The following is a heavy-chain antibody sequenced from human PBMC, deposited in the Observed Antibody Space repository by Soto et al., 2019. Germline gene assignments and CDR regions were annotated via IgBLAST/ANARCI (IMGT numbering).Heavy chain of an antibody. Sequence: GPLRRSGSASGFTLSRHTMTWVRQAPGKGLEWVSFIGSRTSDIYYADSVKVRFTISRDNAKNSLYLDLTRLRAEDTAVYFCVTDYYDTSGYPNTFDMWGQGTTVTV. V-gene: IGHV3-21*01. CDR2: IGSRTSDI. CDR1: GFTLSRHT. CDR3: VTDYYDTSGYPNTFDM. D-gene: IGHD3-22*01. J-gene: IGHJ3*02.